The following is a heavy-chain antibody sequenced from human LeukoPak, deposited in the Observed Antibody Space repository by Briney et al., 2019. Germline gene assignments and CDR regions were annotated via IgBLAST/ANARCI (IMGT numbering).Heavy chain of an antibody. CDR3: ARGRPEYDILTGYFLGYFDY. Sequence: SETLSLTCAVYGGSFSGYYWSWIRQPPGKGLEWIGRIYTSGSTNYNPSLKSRVTMSVDTSKNQFSLKLSSVTAADTAVYYCARGRPEYDILTGYFLGYFDYWGQGTLVTVSS. D-gene: IGHD3-9*01. CDR1: GGSFSGYY. CDR2: IYTSGST. J-gene: IGHJ4*02. V-gene: IGHV4-59*10.